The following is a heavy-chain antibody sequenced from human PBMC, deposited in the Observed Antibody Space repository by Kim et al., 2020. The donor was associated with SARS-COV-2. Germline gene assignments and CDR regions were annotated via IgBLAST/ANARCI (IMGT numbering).Heavy chain of an antibody. J-gene: IGHJ3*02. CDR1: GVSVSSYY. D-gene: IGHD5-12*01. Sequence: SETLSLTCTVSGVSVSSYYWSWIRQPPGKGLEWIGYVSYTGSTNYNPSLKSRVIISVDTSKNQFSLKLSSVTAADTAVYYCARDHWNRAYERTADDAFDIWGQGTMVTVSS. V-gene: IGHV4-59*02. CDR3: ARDHWNRAYERTADDAFDI. CDR2: VSYTGST.